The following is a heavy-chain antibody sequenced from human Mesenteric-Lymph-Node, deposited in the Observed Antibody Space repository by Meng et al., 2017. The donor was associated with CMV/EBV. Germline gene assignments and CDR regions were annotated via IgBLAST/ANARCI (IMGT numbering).Heavy chain of an antibody. CDR3: ARDTPASLGGYCSSTSCYTAYYYYGMDV. V-gene: IGHV1-18*04. J-gene: IGHJ6*02. CDR1: GYTFSDYY. Sequence: ASVKVSCKASGYTFSDYYIHWVRQAPGQGLEWMGWISAYNGNTNYAQKLQGRVTMTTDASTSTAYMELRSLRSDDTAVYYCARDTPASLGGYCSSTSCYTAYYYYGMDVWGQGTTVTVSS. D-gene: IGHD2-2*02. CDR2: ISAYNGNT.